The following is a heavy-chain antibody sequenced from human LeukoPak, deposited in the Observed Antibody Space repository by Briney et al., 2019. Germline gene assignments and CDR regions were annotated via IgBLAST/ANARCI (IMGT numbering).Heavy chain of an antibody. Sequence: PSETLFLTCTVSGGSVNSGDYYWSWVRQPPGKGLEWIGYIYYSGSTYSNPSLKSRVTISLDTSKNQFSLKLSSVTAADTAVYYCASSVDTAMVSYFDSWGQGTLVTVSS. CDR1: GGSVNSGDYY. J-gene: IGHJ4*02. D-gene: IGHD5-18*01. CDR3: ASSVDTAMVSYFDS. CDR2: IYYSGST. V-gene: IGHV4-30-4*08.